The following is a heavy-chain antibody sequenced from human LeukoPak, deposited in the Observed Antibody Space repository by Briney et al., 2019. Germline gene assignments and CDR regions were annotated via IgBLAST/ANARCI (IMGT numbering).Heavy chain of an antibody. CDR2: IYTSGNT. CDR1: SGSISSGNYY. CDR3: ARETSLMGYASGLGFNY. D-gene: IGHD6-19*01. Sequence: SQTLSLTCTVSSGSISSGNYYWSWIRQPAGKGLEWIGRIYTSGNTDYNPSLKSRVTISVDTSKNQFSLKLSSVTAADTATYYCARETSLMGYASGLGFNYWGQGILVTVSS. V-gene: IGHV4-61*02. J-gene: IGHJ4*02.